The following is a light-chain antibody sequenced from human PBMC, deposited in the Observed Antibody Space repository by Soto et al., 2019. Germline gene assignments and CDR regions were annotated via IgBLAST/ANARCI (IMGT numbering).Light chain of an antibody. Sequence: DIVMTQTPLSLTVTPGQPPSTSARLSQTLLLVVGRTKGSWYRQKPGQPPQLLIYEVSNRFSGVPHRFSGSGSGTDFTLTISRVEAEDVGVYYCMQSVQLLLYSFGQGTRLEIK. V-gene: IGKV2D-29*01. CDR1: QTLLLVVGRTK. CDR3: MQSVQLLLYS. CDR2: EVS. J-gene: IGKJ2*03.